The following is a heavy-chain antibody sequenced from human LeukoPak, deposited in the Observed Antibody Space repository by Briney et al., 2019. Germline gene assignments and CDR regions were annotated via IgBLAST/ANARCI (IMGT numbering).Heavy chain of an antibody. J-gene: IGHJ6*02. Sequence: GGSLRLSCAASGFTFRRHWMHWVRQAPGKGLVWVSRINGDGSATYYADSVKGRFTIPRDNAKNSLYLQMNSLRAEDTAVYYCARDSTPRYYYDSSGYYFLPYYYYGMDVWGQGTTVTVSS. D-gene: IGHD3-22*01. CDR3: ARDSTPRYYYDSSGYYFLPYYYYGMDV. V-gene: IGHV3-74*01. CDR2: INGDGSAT. CDR1: GFTFRRHW.